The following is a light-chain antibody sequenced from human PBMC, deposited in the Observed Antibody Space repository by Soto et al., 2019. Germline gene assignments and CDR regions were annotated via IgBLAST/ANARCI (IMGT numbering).Light chain of an antibody. Sequence: QSVLTQPPSVSAAPGQKVTISCSGSSSNIGNNYVSWYQQFPEAAPKLLIYDNDKRPSGIPDRFSGSKSGTSATLGITGLQTGDEADYYCETWDRSLSAGVFGGGTKLTVL. J-gene: IGLJ2*01. V-gene: IGLV1-51*01. CDR3: ETWDRSLSAGV. CDR1: SSNIGNNY. CDR2: DND.